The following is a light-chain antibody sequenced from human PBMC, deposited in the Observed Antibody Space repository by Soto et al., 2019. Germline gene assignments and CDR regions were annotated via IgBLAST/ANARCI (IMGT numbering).Light chain of an antibody. CDR1: QSVSSY. CDR2: DAS. Sequence: EIVLTQSPATLSLSPGERATLSCRASQSVSSYLAWYQQKPGQAPRLLIYDASNRATGIPARFSGSGSGTDFTLTISSLEPEDFAVYYCQQYDDWPRTFGQGTKVEFK. V-gene: IGKV3-11*01. J-gene: IGKJ1*01. CDR3: QQYDDWPRT.